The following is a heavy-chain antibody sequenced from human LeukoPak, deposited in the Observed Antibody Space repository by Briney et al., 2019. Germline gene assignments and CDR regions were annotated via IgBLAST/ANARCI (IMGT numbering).Heavy chain of an antibody. J-gene: IGHJ6*02. CDR3: ARVYSYGSNYHDYGMDV. CDR2: VWYDGSKD. D-gene: IGHD5-18*01. Sequence: GRSLRLSCLASGFTFSNYGMHWVRQVPGKGLEWVAFVWYDGSKDYYADSVKGRFSVSRDNSRNTLYLQMTSLRGDDSALYYCARVYSYGSNYHDYGMDVWGHGTTVTVSS. CDR1: GFTFSNYG. V-gene: IGHV3-33*01.